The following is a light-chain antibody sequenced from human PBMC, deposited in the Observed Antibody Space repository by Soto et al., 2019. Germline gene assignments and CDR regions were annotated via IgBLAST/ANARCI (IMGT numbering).Light chain of an antibody. CDR2: EVT. J-gene: IGLJ3*02. V-gene: IGLV2-8*01. Sequence: QSALTQPPSASGSPGQSVTISCTGTSSDVGGYNYVSWYQQYPGRAPKLMIYEVTKRPSGVPERFSGSKSGNTASLTVSGLQAEDEAYYYCSSYAASNNFYFVFGGGTKLTVL. CDR3: SSYAASNNFYFV. CDR1: SSDVGGYNY.